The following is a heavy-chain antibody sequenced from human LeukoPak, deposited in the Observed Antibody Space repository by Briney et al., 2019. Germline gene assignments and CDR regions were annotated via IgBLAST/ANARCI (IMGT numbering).Heavy chain of an antibody. CDR1: GFTFSSYA. V-gene: IGHV3-23*01. CDR2: ISGSGGST. D-gene: IGHD4-17*01. CDR3: ARPKGHYGDYAEVINWFDP. J-gene: IGHJ5*02. Sequence: GGSLRLSCAASGFTFSSYAMSWVRQAPGKGLEWVSAISGSGGSTYYADSVKGRFTISRDNSKNSLYLQMNSLRAEDTAVYYCARPKGHYGDYAEVINWFDPWGQGTLVTVSS.